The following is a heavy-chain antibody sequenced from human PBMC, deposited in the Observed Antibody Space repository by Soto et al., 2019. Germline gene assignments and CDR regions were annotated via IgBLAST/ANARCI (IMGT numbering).Heavy chain of an antibody. CDR3: ASIPSLYYYDSSGSCY. J-gene: IGHJ4*02. V-gene: IGHV1-69*06. CDR2: IIPIFGTA. D-gene: IGHD3-22*01. Sequence: SVKVSCKASGGTFSSYAISWVRQAPGQGLEWMGGIIPIFGTANYAQKFQGRVTITADKSTSTAYMELSSMRSEDTAVYYCASIPSLYYYDSSGSCYWGQGTLVTVSS. CDR1: GGTFSSYA.